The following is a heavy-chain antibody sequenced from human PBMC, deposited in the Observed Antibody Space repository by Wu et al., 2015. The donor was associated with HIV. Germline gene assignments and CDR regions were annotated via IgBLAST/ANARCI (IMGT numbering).Heavy chain of an antibody. CDR3: ARGSYCSGGSCFPASRWFDP. J-gene: IGHJ5*02. Sequence: QVQLQQWGAGLLEPSETLSLSCAVSGESLSDYFWTWIRQSPGKGLEWIGQINHSGSTTYNPSLKSRLNISVDTSKNHFSLKLTSVTAADTAVYYCARGSYCSGGSCFPASRWFDPWGQGALVTVSS. D-gene: IGHD2-15*01. V-gene: IGHV4-34*01. CDR1: GESLSDYF. CDR2: INHSGST.